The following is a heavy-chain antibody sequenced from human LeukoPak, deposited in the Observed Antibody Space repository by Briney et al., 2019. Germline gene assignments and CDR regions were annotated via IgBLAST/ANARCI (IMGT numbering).Heavy chain of an antibody. CDR1: AFTFSDYS. CDR2: ISGRSSTI. V-gene: IGHV3-48*01. Sequence: GGSLRLSCAASAFTFSDYSMNWVRQAPGKGLEWISYISGRSSTIYYADSVRGRFTISRDNAKDSMYLQMNSLRAEDTAVYYCARDRLTSGSYFFDYWGQGTLVTVSS. D-gene: IGHD1-26*01. CDR3: ARDRLTSGSYFFDY. J-gene: IGHJ4*02.